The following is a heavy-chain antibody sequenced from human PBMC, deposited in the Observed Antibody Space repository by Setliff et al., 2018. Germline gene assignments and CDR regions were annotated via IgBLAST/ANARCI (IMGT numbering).Heavy chain of an antibody. CDR3: ARGSSPSGYYYYMDV. D-gene: IGHD6-13*01. V-gene: IGHV1-8*02. Sequence: GASVKVSCKASGYTFTAYYMHWVRQAPGQGLEWMGWMNPNSGHTGYAHKFQGRVTMTRNTSINTAYMELSSLRSEDTAVYYCARGSSPSGYYYYMDVWGKGTTVTVSS. J-gene: IGHJ6*03. CDR2: MNPNSGHT. CDR1: GYTFTAYY.